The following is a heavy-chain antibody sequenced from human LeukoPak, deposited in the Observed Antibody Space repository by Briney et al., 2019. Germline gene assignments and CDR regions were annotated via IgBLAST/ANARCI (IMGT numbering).Heavy chain of an antibody. V-gene: IGHV3-7*01. D-gene: IGHD3-3*01. CDR1: GFTFTNYW. Sequence: GGSLRLSCAASGFTFTNYWMSWVRQAPGKGLELVANIRQDRSEKYYVDSVKGRFTISRDNAKNSLYLQMNSLRAEDTAVYYCARLREIPVFGVVTKFTSYFDYWGQGTLVTVSS. J-gene: IGHJ4*02. CDR3: ARLREIPVFGVVTKFTSYFDY. CDR2: IRQDRSEK.